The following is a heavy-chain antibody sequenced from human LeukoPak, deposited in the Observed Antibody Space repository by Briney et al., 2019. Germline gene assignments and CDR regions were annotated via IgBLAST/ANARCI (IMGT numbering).Heavy chain of an antibody. D-gene: IGHD6-6*01. J-gene: IGHJ3*02. CDR1: GDSISSGDYY. V-gene: IGHV4-61*10. Sequence: SETLSLTCTVSGDSISSGDYYWSWIRQPAGKGLEWIGYIYYSGSTNYNPSLKSRVTISVDTSKNQFSLKLSSVTAADTAVYYCARRIAARLDAFDIWGQGTMVTVSS. CDR2: IYYSGST. CDR3: ARRIAARLDAFDI.